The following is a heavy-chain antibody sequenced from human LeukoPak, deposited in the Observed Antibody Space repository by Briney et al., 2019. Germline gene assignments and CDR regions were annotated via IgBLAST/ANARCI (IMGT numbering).Heavy chain of an antibody. CDR1: GYTFTSYY. CDR3: ARGVAGSYYRYYDH. V-gene: IGHV1-2*02. D-gene: IGHD1-26*01. J-gene: IGHJ4*02. Sequence: ASVKVSCKASGYTFTSYYMHWVRQAPGQGLEWMGIINPNSGGTNYAQKFQGRVTMTRDTSISTAYMELSRLRSDDTAVYYCARGVAGSYYRYYDHWGQGTLVTVSS. CDR2: INPNSGGT.